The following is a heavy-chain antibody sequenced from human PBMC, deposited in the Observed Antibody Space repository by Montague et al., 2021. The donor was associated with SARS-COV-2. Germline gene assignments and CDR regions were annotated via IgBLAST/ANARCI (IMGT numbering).Heavy chain of an antibody. D-gene: IGHD3-10*01. CDR2: ISFDGSNA. Sequence: SLRLSCAASGFTFSGYAMHWVRQAPGKGLEWVAVISFDGSNAWYADSVKGRFTISRDNSKYTVYLQMNSLRAEDTAVYYCARGGVWVGVDNSDYWGQGTLVTVSS. CDR3: ARGGVWVGVDNSDY. J-gene: IGHJ4*02. V-gene: IGHV3-30*04. CDR1: GFTFSGYA.